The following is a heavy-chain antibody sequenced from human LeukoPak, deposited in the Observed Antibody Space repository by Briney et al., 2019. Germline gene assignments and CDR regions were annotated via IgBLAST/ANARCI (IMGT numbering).Heavy chain of an antibody. CDR3: ARGGEYSYGRPEFDY. J-gene: IGHJ4*02. CDR2: IYYSGST. V-gene: IGHV4-59*02. Sequence: SETLSLTCTVSGGSVSSYYWSWIRQPPGKGLEWIGYIYYSGSTNYNPSLKSRATISVDTSKNQFSLKLSSVTAADTAVYYCARGGEYSYGRPEFDYWGQGTLVTVSS. CDR1: GGSVSSYY. D-gene: IGHD5-18*01.